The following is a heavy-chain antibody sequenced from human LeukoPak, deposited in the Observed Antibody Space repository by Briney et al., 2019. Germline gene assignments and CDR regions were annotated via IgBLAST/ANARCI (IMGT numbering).Heavy chain of an antibody. J-gene: IGHJ4*02. CDR1: GGSISSYY. CDR3: AREGDGYNYDYFDY. Sequence: SETLSLTCSVSGGSISSYYWSWIRQPPGKGLEWIGYIYYSGSTNYNPSLKSRVTISVDTSKNQFSLKLSSVTAADTAVYYCAREGDGYNYDYFDYWGQGTLVTVSS. D-gene: IGHD5-24*01. V-gene: IGHV4-59*01. CDR2: IYYSGST.